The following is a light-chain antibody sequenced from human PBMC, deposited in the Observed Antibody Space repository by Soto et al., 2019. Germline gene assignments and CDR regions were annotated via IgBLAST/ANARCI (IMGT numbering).Light chain of an antibody. Sequence: QSVLTQPPSVSAAPGQKVTISCSGSSSNIGNNYVSWYQQLPGTAPKLLIYENNKRPSGIPDRFSGSKSGTSATLGITGLQTGDEADYYCGTRDSSLPWVFGGGTKLTVL. V-gene: IGLV1-51*02. CDR1: SSNIGNNY. J-gene: IGLJ3*02. CDR3: GTRDSSLPWV. CDR2: ENN.